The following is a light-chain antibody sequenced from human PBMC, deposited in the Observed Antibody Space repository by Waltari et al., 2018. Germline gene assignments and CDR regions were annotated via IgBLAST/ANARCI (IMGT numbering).Light chain of an antibody. Sequence: DIQLTHSPSFLSASVGDRVTIACRASQGISSHLVWYQQKPGKAPKLLIYGASTLQSGVPSRFSGSGSATEFTLTISSLQPEDFATYYCQQLNSYPLTFGGGTKVEIK. CDR1: QGISSH. J-gene: IGKJ4*01. V-gene: IGKV1-9*01. CDR2: GAS. CDR3: QQLNSYPLT.